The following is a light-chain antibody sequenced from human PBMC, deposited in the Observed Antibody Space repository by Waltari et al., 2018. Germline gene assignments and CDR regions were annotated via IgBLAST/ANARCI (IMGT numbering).Light chain of an antibody. CDR2: EVY. J-gene: IGLJ2*01. CDR3: SSYTSSSTGI. CDR1: SSDIGGYNF. Sequence: QAALTQPASVSGSPGQSITISCTGTSSDIGGYNFVSWYQQHPGKGPKLIIYEVYHRPPGVSYRFSGSKSGNTASLTISGLQAEDEADYYCSSYTSSSTGIFGGGTKLTVL. V-gene: IGLV2-14*01.